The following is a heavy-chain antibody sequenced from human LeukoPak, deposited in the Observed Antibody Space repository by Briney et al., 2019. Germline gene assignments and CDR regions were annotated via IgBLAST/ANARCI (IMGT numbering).Heavy chain of an antibody. CDR1: GGSISGYY. J-gene: IGHJ4*02. CDR3: ARHKGAVAGPDY. CDR2: IYYSGTT. V-gene: IGHV4-59*08. D-gene: IGHD6-13*01. Sequence: SETLSLTCTVSGGSISGYYWGWVRQPPGKGLEWIGYIYYSGTTNYSPSLNSRVTISVDMSKNQFSLKLSSVTAADTAVYYCARHKGAVAGPDYWGQGTLVTVSS.